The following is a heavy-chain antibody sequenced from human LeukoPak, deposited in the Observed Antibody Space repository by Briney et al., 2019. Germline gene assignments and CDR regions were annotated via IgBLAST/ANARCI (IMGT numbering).Heavy chain of an antibody. CDR1: GFTFSDYC. J-gene: IGHJ4*02. CDR3: ARRRYNWNAIDY. Sequence: TGGSLRLSCAASGFTFSDYCMSWIRQAPGKGLEWVSYISSSGSTIYYADSVKGRFTISRDNAKNSLYLQMNSLRTEDTAVYYCARRRYNWNAIDYWGQGTLVTVSS. D-gene: IGHD1-20*01. CDR2: ISSSGSTI. V-gene: IGHV3-11*01.